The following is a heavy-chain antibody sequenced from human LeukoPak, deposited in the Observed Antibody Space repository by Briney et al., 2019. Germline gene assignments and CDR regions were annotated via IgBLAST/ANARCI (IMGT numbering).Heavy chain of an antibody. Sequence: ASVKVSFKASGYTFTGYYMHWVRQPPGQGLEWMGWINLNSGGTNYAQKFQGRVTMTRDASISTAYMDLSRLRSDDTAVYYCAREGGYSSSWRAFDIWGQGTMVTVSS. CDR3: AREGGYSSSWRAFDI. CDR2: INLNSGGT. CDR1: GYTFTGYY. D-gene: IGHD6-6*01. J-gene: IGHJ3*02. V-gene: IGHV1-2*02.